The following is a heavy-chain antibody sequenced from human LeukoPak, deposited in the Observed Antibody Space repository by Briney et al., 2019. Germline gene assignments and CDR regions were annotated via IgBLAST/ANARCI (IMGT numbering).Heavy chain of an antibody. CDR2: IYSGGST. Sequence: GGSLRLSCAASGFTVSSNYMSWVRQAPGKGLEWVSVIYSGGSTYYADSVKGRFTTSRHNSKNTLYLQMNSLRAEDTAVYYCAREVAAAGTYFDYWGQGTLVTVSS. J-gene: IGHJ4*02. CDR3: AREVAAAGTYFDY. CDR1: GFTVSSNY. D-gene: IGHD6-13*01. V-gene: IGHV3-53*04.